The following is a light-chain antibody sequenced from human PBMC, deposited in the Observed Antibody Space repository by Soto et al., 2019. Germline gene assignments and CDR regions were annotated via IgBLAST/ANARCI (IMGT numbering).Light chain of an antibody. V-gene: IGKV3-11*01. CDR3: QKGSNWPYT. CDR1: QSLSRY. Sequence: EIVLTQSPASLSLSPGERATLSCRASQSLSRYLAWYHQKPGQAPRLLIYDASNRATGIPARFSGSGSGTDFTLTINSLEPEDFAVYYCQKGSNWPYTFGQGTKLQIK. J-gene: IGKJ2*01. CDR2: DAS.